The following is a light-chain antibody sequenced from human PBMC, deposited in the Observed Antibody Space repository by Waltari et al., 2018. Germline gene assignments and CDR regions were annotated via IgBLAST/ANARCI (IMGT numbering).Light chain of an antibody. CDR1: QGISSA. V-gene: IGKV1-13*02. CDR3: QQFNSYPL. J-gene: IGKJ4*01. Sequence: AIQLTQSPSSPSASVGASVTITCLASQGISSALAWYQQKPGKAPRLLIYDASSLESGVPSRFSGSGSGTDFTLTISSLQPEDFATYYCQQFNSYPLFGGGTKVEIK. CDR2: DAS.